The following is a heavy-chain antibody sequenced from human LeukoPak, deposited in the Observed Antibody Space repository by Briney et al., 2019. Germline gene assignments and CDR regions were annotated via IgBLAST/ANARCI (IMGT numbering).Heavy chain of an antibody. Sequence: ASVKVSCKASGYTFTSYDINWVRQATGQGLEWMGWMNPNSGNTGYAQKFQGRVTMTRNTSISTAYMELSSLRSEDTAVYYCARFYCSSTSCGMDVWGQGTTVTVSS. CDR3: ARFYCSSTSCGMDV. CDR2: MNPNSGNT. D-gene: IGHD2-2*01. V-gene: IGHV1-8*01. CDR1: GYTFTSYD. J-gene: IGHJ6*02.